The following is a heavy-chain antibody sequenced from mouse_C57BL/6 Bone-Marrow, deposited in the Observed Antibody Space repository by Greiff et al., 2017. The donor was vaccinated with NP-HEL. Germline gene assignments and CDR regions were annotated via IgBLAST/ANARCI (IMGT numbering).Heavy chain of an antibody. CDR3: ARRGGYSNSFAY. CDR1: GYTFTDYY. J-gene: IGHJ3*01. V-gene: IGHV1-76*01. D-gene: IGHD2-5*01. CDR2: IYPGSGNT. Sequence: VQLVESGAELVRPGASVKLSCKASGYTFTDYYINWVKQRPGQGLEWIARIYPGSGNTYYNEKFKGKATLTAEKSSSTAYMQLSSLTSEDSAVYFCARRGGYSNSFAYWGQGTLVTVSA.